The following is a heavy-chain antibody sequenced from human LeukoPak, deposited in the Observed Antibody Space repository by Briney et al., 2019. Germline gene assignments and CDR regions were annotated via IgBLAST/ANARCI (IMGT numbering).Heavy chain of an antibody. J-gene: IGHJ4*02. V-gene: IGHV3-21*01. CDR2: ISSSNSYI. Sequence: GGSLRPSCAASGFTFSSYTMNWVRQAPGKGLEWVSSISSSNSYIYYADSVKGRFTISRDNAKNSLYLQMNSLRAEDTAVYYCARSSQGDSSGYWWDYWGQGTLVTVSS. CDR1: GFTFSSYT. D-gene: IGHD3-22*01. CDR3: ARSSQGDSSGYWWDY.